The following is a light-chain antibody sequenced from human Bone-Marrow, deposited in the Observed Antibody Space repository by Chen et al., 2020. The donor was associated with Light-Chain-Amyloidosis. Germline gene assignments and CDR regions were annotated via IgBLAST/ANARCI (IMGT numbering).Light chain of an antibody. CDR3: QQYNSYSWT. CDR1: QGIRNS. Sequence: DIQMTQLPSSLSASVGDRVTITCRASQGIRNSLGWYQQKPGKAPKSLISAASSLQSGVPPRFSGSGSGTDVTLTISSLQPDDFATYYCQQYNSYSWTFGQGTKVEIK. V-gene: IGKV1-16*01. J-gene: IGKJ1*01. CDR2: AAS.